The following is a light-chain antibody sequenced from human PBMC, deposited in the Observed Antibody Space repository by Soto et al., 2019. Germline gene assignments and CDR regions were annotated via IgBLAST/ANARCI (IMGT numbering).Light chain of an antibody. CDR2: GAS. CDR1: QSVSSNY. Sequence: ESVLTQSPGTLSLSPGERATLSCRASQSVSSNYLAWYQQKPGQAPRLLIYGASTRATGIPDRFSGSGSGTDCTLTISRLEPDDSAVYYCQQYGSSPTWTVGQGTQVEIK. CDR3: QQYGSSPTWT. J-gene: IGKJ1*01. V-gene: IGKV3-20*01.